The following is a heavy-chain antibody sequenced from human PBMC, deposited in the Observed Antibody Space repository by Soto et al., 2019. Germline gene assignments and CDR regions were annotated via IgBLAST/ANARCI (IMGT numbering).Heavy chain of an antibody. CDR1: GFTFSSYW. J-gene: IGHJ4*02. CDR2: INSDGSST. D-gene: IGHD2-2*01. V-gene: IGHV3-74*01. CDR3: ARDLPYCSSTSCGRFDY. Sequence: EVQLVESGGGLVQPGGSLRLSCAASGFTFSSYWMHWVRQAPGKGLVWVSRINSDGSSTSYADSVKGRFTISRDHAKNTLYLHMNSLRAEDTAVYYCARDLPYCSSTSCGRFDYWGQGTLVTVSS.